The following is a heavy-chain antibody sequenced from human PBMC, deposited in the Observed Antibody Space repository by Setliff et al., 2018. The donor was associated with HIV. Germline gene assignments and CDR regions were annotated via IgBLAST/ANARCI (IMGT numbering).Heavy chain of an antibody. V-gene: IGHV4-4*08. CDR2: IYTSGIT. J-gene: IGHJ6*03. CDR1: GGSISSYY. CDR3: ARDRRGYYYGSGSCYMDV. Sequence: LSLTCTVSGGSISSYYWSWIRLPPGKGLEWIGYIYTSGITNYNPSLKSRVTISVDTSKNQFSLKLSSVTAADTAVYYCARDRRGYYYGSGSCYMDVWGTGTTVTVSS. D-gene: IGHD3-10*01.